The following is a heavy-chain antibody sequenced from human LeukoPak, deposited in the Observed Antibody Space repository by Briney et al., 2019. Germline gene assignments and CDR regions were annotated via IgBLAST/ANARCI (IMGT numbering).Heavy chain of an antibody. CDR1: GGSFSGYY. CDR2: INHSGST. V-gene: IGHV4-34*01. CDR3: ARGNSGWYH. Sequence: PSETLSLTCAVYGGSFSGYYWSWIRQPPGKGLEWIGEINHSGSTNYNPSLKSRVTISVDTSKNQFSLKLSSVTAADTAVYFCARGNSGWYHWGQGTLVTVSS. D-gene: IGHD6-19*01. J-gene: IGHJ5*02.